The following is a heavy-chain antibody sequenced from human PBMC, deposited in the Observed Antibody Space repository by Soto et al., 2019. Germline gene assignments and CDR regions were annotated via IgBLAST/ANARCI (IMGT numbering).Heavy chain of an antibody. CDR3: TSYRARIRYYYYGMDV. CDR1: GSSFPNYP. CDR2: IRSKANSYAT. Sequence: GGSLRLSCAASGSSFPNYPMHWVRQASGKGLEWVGRIRSKANSYATAYAASVKGRFTISRDDSKNTAYLQMNSLKTEDTAVYYCTSYRARIRYYYYGMDVWGQGTTVTVSS. V-gene: IGHV3-73*01. J-gene: IGHJ6*02. D-gene: IGHD4-4*01.